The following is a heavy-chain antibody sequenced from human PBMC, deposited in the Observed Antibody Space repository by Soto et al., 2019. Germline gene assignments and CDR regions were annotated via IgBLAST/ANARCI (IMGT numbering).Heavy chain of an antibody. CDR2: IYYSGST. Sequence: QVQLQESGPGLVKPSATLSLPCTVSGGSISSYYWRWIRQPPGKGLEWLGYIYYSGSTNYNPSLKSRVTISVDTSKNQFSLKLSSVTAADTAVYYCARDLRLGELSLVYWGQGTLVTVSS. J-gene: IGHJ4*02. CDR3: ARDLRLGELSLVY. CDR1: GGSISSYY. V-gene: IGHV4-59*01. D-gene: IGHD3-16*02.